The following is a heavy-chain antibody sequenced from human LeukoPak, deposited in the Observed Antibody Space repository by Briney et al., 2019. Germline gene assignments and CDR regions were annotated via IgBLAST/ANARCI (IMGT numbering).Heavy chain of an antibody. J-gene: IGHJ4*02. CDR1: GFTFSSYD. CDR2: IGTAGDP. V-gene: IGHV3-13*05. Sequence: PGGSLRLSCAASGFTFSSYDMHWVRQPTGKGLELVSAIGTAGDPYYPASVKGRFTISRENAKNSLYLQMNSLRAGDTAVYYCARGDSSSWYDYWGQGTLVTVSS. D-gene: IGHD6-13*01. CDR3: ARGDSSSWYDY.